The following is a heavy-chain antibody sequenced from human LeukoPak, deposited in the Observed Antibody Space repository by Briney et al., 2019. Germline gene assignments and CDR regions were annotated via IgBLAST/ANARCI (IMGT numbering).Heavy chain of an antibody. CDR3: AQLNLGYCSSTSCRGGY. Sequence: ASVKVSCKASGYTFTGYYMHWVRQAPGQGLEWMGWINPNSGGTNYAQKFQGRVTMTRDTSISTAYMELSRLRSDDTAVYYCAQLNLGYCSSTSCRGGYWGQGTLVTVSS. D-gene: IGHD2-2*01. J-gene: IGHJ4*02. V-gene: IGHV1-2*02. CDR2: INPNSGGT. CDR1: GYTFTGYY.